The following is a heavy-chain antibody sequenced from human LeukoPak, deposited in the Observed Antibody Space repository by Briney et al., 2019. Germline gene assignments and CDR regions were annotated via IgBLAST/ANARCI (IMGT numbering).Heavy chain of an antibody. CDR3: ARDFMYSISCAGC. CDR1: GFTFSGHW. D-gene: IGHD6-13*01. J-gene: IGHJ4*02. Sequence: GGSLRLSCTASGFTFSGHWIHWVRQVPGKGLMWVSRIKTDGSSTGYADSVKGRFTISRDNAKNTLYLQMNSLRVEDTAVYYCARDFMYSISCAGCWGQGTLVTVSS. V-gene: IGHV3-74*01. CDR2: IKTDGSST.